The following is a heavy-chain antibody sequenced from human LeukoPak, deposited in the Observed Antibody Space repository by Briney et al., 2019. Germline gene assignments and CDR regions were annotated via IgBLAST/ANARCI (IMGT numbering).Heavy chain of an antibody. CDR1: GGSISSYY. CDR2: IYYSGST. V-gene: IGHV4-59*01. J-gene: IGHJ3*02. CDR3: ARAVTGDPHAFDI. D-gene: IGHD7-27*01. Sequence: SETLSLTCTVSGGSISSYYWSWIRQPPGKGLEWIGYIYYSGSTNYNPSLKSRVTISVDTSKNQFSLKLSSVTAADTAAYYCARAVTGDPHAFDIWGQGTMVTVSS.